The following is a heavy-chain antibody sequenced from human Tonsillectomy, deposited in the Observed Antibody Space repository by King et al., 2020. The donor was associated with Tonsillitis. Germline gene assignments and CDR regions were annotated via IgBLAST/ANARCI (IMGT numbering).Heavy chain of an antibody. CDR2: IKQDGSEK. D-gene: IGHD3-22*01. J-gene: IGHJ4*02. CDR1: GFTFSNYW. V-gene: IGHV3-7*01. CDR3: ARASSYYYDTSGYYPDFDY. Sequence: VQLVESGGGLVQPGGSLRLSCAASGFTFSNYWMSWVRQAPGKGLEWVANIKQDGSEKYYVDSVKGRFTISRDNAKNSLFLRINSLRVEDTAVYYCARASSYYYDTSGYYPDFDYWGQGTLVTVSS.